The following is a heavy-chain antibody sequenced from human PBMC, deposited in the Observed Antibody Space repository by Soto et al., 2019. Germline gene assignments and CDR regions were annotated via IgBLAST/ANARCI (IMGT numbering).Heavy chain of an antibody. J-gene: IGHJ1*01. Sequence: WASVKVSCKASGYTFSSYGITWVRQAPGQGLEWMGWISGYNGHTNYAQKLQGRVTMTTDTSTYTAYMELRSLRSDDTAVYYCARGDSRSWYDGFQHWGQGTLVTVSS. D-gene: IGHD6-13*01. CDR3: ARGDSRSWYDGFQH. CDR1: GYTFSSYG. CDR2: ISGYNGHT. V-gene: IGHV1-18*01.